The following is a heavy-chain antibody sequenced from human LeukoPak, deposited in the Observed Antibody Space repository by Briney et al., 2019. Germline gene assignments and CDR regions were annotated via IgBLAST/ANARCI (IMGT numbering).Heavy chain of an antibody. CDR3: ARDRYYYDSSGYSLDY. CDR2: INHSGST. CDR1: GGSFSGYY. J-gene: IGHJ4*02. V-gene: IGHV4-34*01. D-gene: IGHD3-22*01. Sequence: PSETLSLTCAVYGGSFSGYYWSWIRQPPGKGLEWIGEINHSGSTNYNPSLKSRVTISVDTSKNQFSLKLSSVTAADTAVYYCARDRYYYDSSGYSLDYWGQGSLVTVSS.